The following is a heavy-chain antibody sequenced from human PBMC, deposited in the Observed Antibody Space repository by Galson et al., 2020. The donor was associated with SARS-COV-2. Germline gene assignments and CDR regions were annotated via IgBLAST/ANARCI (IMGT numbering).Heavy chain of an antibody. Sequence: GGSLRISCAASGFTFTNYAIHWVRQAPGKGLEWLSVISHDGKIQVYADSVKGRFTISRDNSGNMVFLQMVSLRPDDTALYYCTRDVSGGASDIWGQGTMVTVSS. D-gene: IGHD1-26*01. CDR3: TRDVSGGASDI. V-gene: IGHV3-30*04. J-gene: IGHJ3*02. CDR2: ISHDGKIQ. CDR1: GFTFTNYA.